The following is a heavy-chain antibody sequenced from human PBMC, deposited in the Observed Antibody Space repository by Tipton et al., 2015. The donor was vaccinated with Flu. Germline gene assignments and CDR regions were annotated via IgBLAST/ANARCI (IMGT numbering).Heavy chain of an antibody. V-gene: IGHV4-39*07. J-gene: IGHJ6*04. D-gene: IGHD2-8*01. Sequence: TLSLTCTVSGDSISGRNYYWVWIRQPPGKGLQWLGSVYYSGATYYNPSLESRVTISVDTSKNQFSLKVSSVTAADAAVYYCARDNNQNGIVFYYYGIGIWGTVTTVSAS. CDR2: VYYSGAT. CDR3: ARDNNQNGIVFYYYGIGI. CDR1: GDSISGRNYY.